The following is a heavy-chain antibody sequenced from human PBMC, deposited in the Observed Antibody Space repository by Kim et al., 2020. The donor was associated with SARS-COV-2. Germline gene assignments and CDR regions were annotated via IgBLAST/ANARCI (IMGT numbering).Heavy chain of an antibody. D-gene: IGHD4-17*01. Sequence: GGSLRLSCAASGFTFSSYSMNWVRQAPGKGLEWVSYISSSGSTIYYADSVKGRFTISRDNAKNSLYLQMNSLRDEDTAVYYCARRNNGGINWFDPWGQGTLVTVSS. CDR1: GFTFSSYS. CDR3: ARRNNGGINWFDP. J-gene: IGHJ5*02. V-gene: IGHV3-48*02. CDR2: ISSSGSTI.